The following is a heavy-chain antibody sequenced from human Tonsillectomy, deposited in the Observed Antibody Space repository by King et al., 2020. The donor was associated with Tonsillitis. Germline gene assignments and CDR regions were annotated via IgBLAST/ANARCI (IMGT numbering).Heavy chain of an antibody. CDR2: IKSKTDGGTT. D-gene: IGHD3-9*01. V-gene: IGHV3-15*01. CDR1: GFTFSNAW. J-gene: IGHJ3*02. Sequence: VQLVESGGGLVKPGGSLRLSCAASGFTFSNAWMSWVRQAPGKGLEWVGRIKSKTDGGTTDYAAPVKGRFTISRDDSKNTLYLQMNSLKTEDTAVYYCTAYDVLTGYYPSNAFDIWGQGTMVTVSS. CDR3: TAYDVLTGYYPSNAFDI.